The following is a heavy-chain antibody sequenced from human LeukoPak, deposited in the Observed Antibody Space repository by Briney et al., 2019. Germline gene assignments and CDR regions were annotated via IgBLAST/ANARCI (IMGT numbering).Heavy chain of an antibody. Sequence: PGGSLRLSCAASGFTFSSYSMNWVRQAPGKGLEWVSYISGSSSTIYYADSVKGRFTISRDNAKNSLYLQVNSLRDEDTAVYYCARDSTATSSPIDYWGQGTLVTVSS. J-gene: IGHJ4*02. V-gene: IGHV3-48*02. CDR1: GFTFSSYS. CDR2: ISGSSSTI. CDR3: ARDSTATSSPIDY.